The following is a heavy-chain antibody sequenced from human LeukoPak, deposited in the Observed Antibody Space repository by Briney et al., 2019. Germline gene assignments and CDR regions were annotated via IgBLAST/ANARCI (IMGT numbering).Heavy chain of an antibody. CDR1: GGSISSSNW. V-gene: IGHV4-4*02. Sequence: SETLSLTCAVFGGSISSSNWWSWVRLPPGKGLEWIGEIYHSGSTNYNPSLKSRVTISVDKPKNQFSLKLSSVTAADTAVYYCARKYGFSYGYYFDYWGQGTLVTVSS. D-gene: IGHD5-18*01. CDR2: IYHSGST. J-gene: IGHJ4*02. CDR3: ARKYGFSYGYYFDY.